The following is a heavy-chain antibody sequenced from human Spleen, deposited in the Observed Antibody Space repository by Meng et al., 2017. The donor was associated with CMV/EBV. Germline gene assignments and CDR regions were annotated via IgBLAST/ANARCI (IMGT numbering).Heavy chain of an antibody. CDR1: GFTFSYYA. Sequence: GGSLRLSCAASGFTFSYYAMHWVCQAPGKGLEGVAIISYDGTNKYYADSVKGRFTISRDNSKNTLYLQMISLRAEDTAVYYCARQAEYSSSLRWDTKYYFDYWGQGTLVTVSS. CDR3: ARQAEYSSSLRWDTKYYFDY. CDR2: ISYDGTNK. V-gene: IGHV3-30-3*01. J-gene: IGHJ4*02. D-gene: IGHD6-6*01.